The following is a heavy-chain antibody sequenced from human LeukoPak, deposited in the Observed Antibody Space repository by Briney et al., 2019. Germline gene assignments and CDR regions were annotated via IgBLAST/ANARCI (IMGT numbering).Heavy chain of an antibody. CDR3: ARRTYYYGSGSYNNNYYYYMDV. J-gene: IGHJ6*03. D-gene: IGHD3-10*01. CDR2: ISGYNGDT. CDR1: GYTFTNYG. V-gene: IGHV1-18*01. Sequence: ASVRVSCKASGYTFTNYGISWVRQAPGQGLEWMGCISGYNGDTNYAKKVQGRVTMTTDTSTSTAYMELRSLRSDDTAVYYCARRTYYYGSGSYNNNYYYYMDVWGKGTTVTVSS.